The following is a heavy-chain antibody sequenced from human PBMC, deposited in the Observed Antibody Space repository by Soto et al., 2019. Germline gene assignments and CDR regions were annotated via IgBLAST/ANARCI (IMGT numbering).Heavy chain of an antibody. CDR3: AAIDTSGSAFDI. CDR1: GFTFTSSP. CDR2: IVVGSGNT. Sequence: QMQLVQSGPEVKKPGTSVKVSCKASGFTFTSSPMQWVRQARGQRLEWIGWIVVGSGNTNYAQKFQERVTITRDMSTSTAYMELSSLRSEDTAVYYCAAIDTSGSAFDIWGQGTMVTVSS. V-gene: IGHV1-58*02. J-gene: IGHJ3*02. D-gene: IGHD1-26*01.